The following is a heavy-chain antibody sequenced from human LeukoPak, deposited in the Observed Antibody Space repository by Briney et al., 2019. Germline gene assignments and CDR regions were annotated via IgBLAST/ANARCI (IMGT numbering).Heavy chain of an antibody. D-gene: IGHD3-22*01. J-gene: IGHJ5*02. CDR1: GGSISSGDYY. Sequence: TLSLTCTVSGGSISSGDYYWSWIRQPPGKGLEWIGFIYYSGSTSYNPSLKSRVTISLDTSKNYFSLKLTSVTAADTAMYYCARGDYYDSSGYYYHWGQGTLVTVSS. CDR2: IYYSGST. V-gene: IGHV4-30-4*08. CDR3: ARGDYYDSSGYYYH.